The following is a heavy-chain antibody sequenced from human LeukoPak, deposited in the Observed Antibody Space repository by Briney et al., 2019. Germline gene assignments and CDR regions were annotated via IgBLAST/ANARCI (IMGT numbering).Heavy chain of an antibody. CDR3: AKDQAGTWGLDY. CDR2: VRPDGSSN. D-gene: IGHD3-10*01. CDR1: GFTFSSFG. Sequence: PGGSLRLSCAASGFTFSSFGLHWVRQAPGKGLEWVALVRPDGSSNYYADSVKGRFTISRDNSKSTLYLQMNSLRAEDTAFYYCAKDQAGTWGLDYWGQGTLVTVSS. V-gene: IGHV3-30*02. J-gene: IGHJ4*02.